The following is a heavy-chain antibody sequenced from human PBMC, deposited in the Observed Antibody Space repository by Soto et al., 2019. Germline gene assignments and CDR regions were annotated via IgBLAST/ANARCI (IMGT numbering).Heavy chain of an antibody. CDR1: GGSISSSRYY. D-gene: IGHD3-10*01. CDR2: IYYSGST. V-gene: IGHV4-39*01. CDR3: VRLLMVRGVIVWFAP. J-gene: IGHJ5*02. Sequence: PSETLSLTCTVSGGSISSSRYYWGWIRQPPGKGLEWIGSIYYSGSTYYNPSLKSRVTISVDTSKNQFSLKLSSVTAADTAVYYCVRLLMVRGVIVWFAPWGQGPLVT.